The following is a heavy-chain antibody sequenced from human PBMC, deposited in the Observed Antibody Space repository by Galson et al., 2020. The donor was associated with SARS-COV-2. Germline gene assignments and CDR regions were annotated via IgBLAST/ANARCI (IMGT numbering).Heavy chain of an antibody. CDR2: IYTAAKT. V-gene: IGHV3-66*01. Sequence: GGSLRLSCVVSGGFTVSATYMNWVRQAPGKGLEWVSVIYTAAKTDYADSVKGRFTISRDNSKNTVYLQMNSLRAEDTAVYYCARDLVRKSSRDREESRSLFRGPRPRPEYGMDLWGQGTTVIVSS. J-gene: IGHJ6*02. CDR1: GGFTVSATY. D-gene: IGHD3-10*01. CDR3: ARDLVRKSSRDREESRSLFRGPRPRPEYGMDL.